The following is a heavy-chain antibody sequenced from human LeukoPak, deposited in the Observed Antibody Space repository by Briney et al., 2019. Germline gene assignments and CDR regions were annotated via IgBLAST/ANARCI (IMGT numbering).Heavy chain of an antibody. J-gene: IGHJ3*02. V-gene: IGHV3-21*01. Sequence: GGSLRLSCAASGFTFSSYSITWIRQAPGKGLEWVSSISSSSSYIYYADSVKGRFTISRDNAKNSLYLQMNSLRAEDTAVYYCARSDSSGWYSAFDIWGQGTMVTVSS. CDR3: ARSDSSGWYSAFDI. CDR2: ISSSSSYI. D-gene: IGHD6-19*01. CDR1: GFTFSSYS.